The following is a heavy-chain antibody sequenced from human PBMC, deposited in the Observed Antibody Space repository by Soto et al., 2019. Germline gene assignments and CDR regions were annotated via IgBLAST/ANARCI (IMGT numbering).Heavy chain of an antibody. CDR3: AREDSIIIPAVSDF. D-gene: IGHD2-2*01. CDR1: GFYFNNYG. CDR2: VSKSDYT. J-gene: IGHJ4*02. V-gene: IGHV3-21*01. Sequence: GGSLRLSCEVSGFYFNNYGINWVRQAPGKGLEWVSSVSKSDYTYYSDSVKGRFTISRDNAKNSVSLQMNSLRAEETAVYYCAREDSIIIPAVSDFWGQGTLVTVSS.